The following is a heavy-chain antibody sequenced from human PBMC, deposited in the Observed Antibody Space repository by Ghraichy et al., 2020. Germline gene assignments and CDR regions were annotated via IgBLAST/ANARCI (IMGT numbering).Heavy chain of an antibody. Sequence: SVKVSCKASGGTFSSYAISWVRQAPGQWLEWMGGIIPIFGTANYAQKFQGRVTITADESTSTAYMELSSLRSEDTAVYYCARVPGDYGDLDAFDIWGQGTMVTVSS. D-gene: IGHD4-17*01. V-gene: IGHV1-69*13. CDR3: ARVPGDYGDLDAFDI. CDR1: GGTFSSYA. CDR2: IIPIFGTA. J-gene: IGHJ3*02.